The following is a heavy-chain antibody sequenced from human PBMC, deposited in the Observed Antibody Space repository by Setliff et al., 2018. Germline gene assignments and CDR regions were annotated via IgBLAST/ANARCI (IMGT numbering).Heavy chain of an antibody. J-gene: IGHJ6*01. CDR1: GFTFSRYG. CDR2: IRYDGYNK. Sequence: PGGSLRLSCAASGFTFSRYGMYWVRQAPGQGLGWVAFIRYDGYNKSYADSVQGRFTISRDNSKNTLFLQMDSLRDDDTAVYYCAKDSLEVVIALHGMDVWGQGTTVTVSS. D-gene: IGHD2-21*01. CDR3: AKDSLEVVIALHGMDV. V-gene: IGHV3-30*02.